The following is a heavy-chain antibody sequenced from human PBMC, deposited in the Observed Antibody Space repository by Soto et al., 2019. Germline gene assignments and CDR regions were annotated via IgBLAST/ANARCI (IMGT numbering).Heavy chain of an antibody. D-gene: IGHD1-1*01. Sequence: SVKVSCKASGGTFSSYAISWVRQAPGQGLERMGGIIPIFGTANYAQKFQGRVTITADESTSTAYMELSSLRSEYTAVYYFARPAPGGQMEGPFDYWGQGTLFTVSS. CDR3: ARPAPGGQMEGPFDY. CDR2: IIPIFGTA. V-gene: IGHV1-69*13. CDR1: GGTFSSYA. J-gene: IGHJ4*02.